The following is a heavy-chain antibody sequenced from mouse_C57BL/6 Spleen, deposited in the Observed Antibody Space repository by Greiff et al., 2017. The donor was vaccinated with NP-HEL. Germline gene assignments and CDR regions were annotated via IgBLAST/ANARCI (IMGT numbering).Heavy chain of an antibody. J-gene: IGHJ2*01. CDR2: IYPGDGDT. D-gene: IGHD2-13*01. CDR1: GYAFSSYW. Sequence: VQLQESGAELVKPGASVKISCKASGYAFSSYWMNWVKQRPGKGLEWIGQIYPGDGDTNYNGKFKGKATLTADKSSSTAYMQLSSLTSEDSAVYFCAREGGDWVYFDYWGQGTTLTVSS. V-gene: IGHV1-80*01. CDR3: AREGGDWVYFDY.